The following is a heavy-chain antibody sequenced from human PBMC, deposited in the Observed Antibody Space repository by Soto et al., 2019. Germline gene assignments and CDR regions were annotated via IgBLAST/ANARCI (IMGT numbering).Heavy chain of an antibody. CDR1: GFTFSSYA. J-gene: IGHJ6*02. CDR2: ISGSGGST. V-gene: IGHV3-23*01. D-gene: IGHD6-19*01. CDR3: AKTVWGSGWYSVQRKHNYYGMDV. Sequence: EVQLLESGGGLVQPGGSLRLSCAASGFTFSSYAMSWVRQAPGKGLEWVSAISGSGGSTYYADSVKGRFTISRDNSKNTLYLQMNSLRAEDTAVYYCAKTVWGSGWYSVQRKHNYYGMDVWGQGTTVTVSS.